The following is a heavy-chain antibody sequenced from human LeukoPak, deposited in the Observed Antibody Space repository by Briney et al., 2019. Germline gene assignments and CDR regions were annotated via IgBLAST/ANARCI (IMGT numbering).Heavy chain of an antibody. J-gene: IGHJ1*01. CDR2: ISYDGSNK. CDR1: GFTFSSYA. Sequence: GGSLRLSCAASGFTFSSYAIHWVRQAPGKGLEWVAVISYDGSNKYYADSVKGRFTISRDNSKNTLYLQMNSLRAEDTAVYYCAREGGAIVVVAAFQHWGQGTLVTVSS. CDR3: AREGGAIVVVAAFQH. V-gene: IGHV3-30-3*01. D-gene: IGHD2-15*01.